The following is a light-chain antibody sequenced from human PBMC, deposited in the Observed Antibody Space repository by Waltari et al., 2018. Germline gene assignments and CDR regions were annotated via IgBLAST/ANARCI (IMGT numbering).Light chain of an antibody. J-gene: IGKJ4*01. CDR2: AAS. Sequence: TQAGCAQSAAVGDIITITCRASQSISSYLNWYQQKPGKAPKLLIYAASSLQSGVPSRFSGSGSGTDFTLTISSLQPEDFATYYCQQSYSTPLTFGGGTKVEIK. CDR1: QSISSY. CDR3: QQSYSTPLT. V-gene: IGKV1-39*01.